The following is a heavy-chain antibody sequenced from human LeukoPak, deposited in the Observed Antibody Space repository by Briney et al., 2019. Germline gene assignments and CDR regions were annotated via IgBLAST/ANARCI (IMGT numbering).Heavy chain of an antibody. CDR1: GYTFTGFW. Sequence: ASVKVSCKASGYTFTGFWIHWVRQAPGQGFEWMGWINPNNGGTNYAQKFQGRVTMTRDTSTSTVYMELSSLISDDTAVYYCAIGVWGYDILTIDYWGQGTLVTVSS. CDR3: AIGVWGYDILTIDY. D-gene: IGHD3-9*01. J-gene: IGHJ4*02. V-gene: IGHV1-2*02. CDR2: INPNNGGT.